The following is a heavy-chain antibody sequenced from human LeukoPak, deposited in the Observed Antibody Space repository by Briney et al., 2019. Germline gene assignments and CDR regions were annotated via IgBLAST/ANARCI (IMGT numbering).Heavy chain of an antibody. CDR1: GFTFSTYG. Sequence: GGSLRLSCAASGFTFSTYGMSWVRQAPGEGLEWVSSITVSGGGSTFVDSVKGRFTITRDNSKNTLYLQMNSLRAEDTAVYYCASPYYYDSSGYYYWGQGTLVTVSS. V-gene: IGHV3-23*01. D-gene: IGHD3-22*01. CDR3: ASPYYYDSSGYYY. J-gene: IGHJ4*02. CDR2: ITVSGGGS.